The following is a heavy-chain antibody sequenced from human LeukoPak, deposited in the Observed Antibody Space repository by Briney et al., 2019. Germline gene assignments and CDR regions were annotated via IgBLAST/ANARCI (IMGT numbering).Heavy chain of an antibody. J-gene: IGHJ2*01. CDR1: GYTFTNYG. Sequence: ASVKVSCKASGYTFTNYGISWVRQAPGQGLEWMGGFDPEDGETIYAQKFQGRVTMTEDTSTDTAYMELSSLRSEDTAVYYCATDRGPTTKTIYWYFDLWGRGTLVTVSS. D-gene: IGHD1-26*01. V-gene: IGHV1-24*01. CDR3: ATDRGPTTKTIYWYFDL. CDR2: FDPEDGET.